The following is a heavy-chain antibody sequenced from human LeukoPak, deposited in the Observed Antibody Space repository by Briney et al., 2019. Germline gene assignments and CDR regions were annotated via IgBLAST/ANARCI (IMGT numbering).Heavy chain of an antibody. J-gene: IGHJ5*02. CDR2: ISGSGGST. V-gene: IGHV3-23*01. Sequence: GGSLRLSCAASGFTFSSYAMSWVRQAPGKGLEWVSAISGSGGSTYYVDSVKGRFTISRDNSKNTLYLQMNSLRAEDTAVYYCAKDPTYCSGGSCYSLHWFDPWGQGTLVTVSS. CDR1: GFTFSSYA. CDR3: AKDPTYCSGGSCYSLHWFDP. D-gene: IGHD2-15*01.